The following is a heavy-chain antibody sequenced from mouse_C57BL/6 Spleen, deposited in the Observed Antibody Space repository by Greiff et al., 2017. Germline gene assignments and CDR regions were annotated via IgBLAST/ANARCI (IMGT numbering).Heavy chain of an antibody. Sequence: VQLKESGGGLVKPGGSLKLSCAASGFTFSSYAMSWVRQTPEKRLEWVATISDGGSYTYYPDNVKGRFTISRDNAKNNLYLQMSHLKSEDTAMYYCAREGSYGSYFDYWGQGTTLTVSS. CDR2: ISDGGSYT. CDR3: AREGSYGSYFDY. J-gene: IGHJ2*01. V-gene: IGHV5-4*01. D-gene: IGHD2-2*01. CDR1: GFTFSSYA.